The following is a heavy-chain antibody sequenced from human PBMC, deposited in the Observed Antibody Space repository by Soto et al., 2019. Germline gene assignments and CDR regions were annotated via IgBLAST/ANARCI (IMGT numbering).Heavy chain of an antibody. D-gene: IGHD6-13*01. Sequence: QVQLVQSGAEVKKPGASVKVSCKASGYTFTSYGISLVRQAPGQVLEWMGWISAYNGNTNYAQKLRGRVTMHTDTSTSTAYMELRILRSDDTAVYYCARTYSPFDYWGQGPLVTVSS. CDR2: ISAYNGNT. J-gene: IGHJ4*02. CDR1: GYTFTSYG. V-gene: IGHV1-18*01. CDR3: ARTYSPFDY.